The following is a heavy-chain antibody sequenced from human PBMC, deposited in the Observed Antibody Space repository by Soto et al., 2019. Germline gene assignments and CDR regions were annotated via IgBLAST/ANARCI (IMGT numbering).Heavy chain of an antibody. CDR1: GFTFGGYS. D-gene: IGHD3-3*01. CDR3: ARSTDDLDAFDI. CDR2: ISSSSSYI. Sequence: GGSLRLSCAASGFTFGGYSRNWVRQAPGKGLEWVSSISSSSSYIYYADSVRGRFTISRDNAKNSLYLQMNSLRAEDTAVYYYARSTDDLDAFDIWGQGTMVTVSS. V-gene: IGHV3-21*01. J-gene: IGHJ3*02.